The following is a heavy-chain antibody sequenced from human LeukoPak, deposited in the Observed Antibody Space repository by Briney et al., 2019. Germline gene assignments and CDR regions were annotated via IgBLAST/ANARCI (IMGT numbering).Heavy chain of an antibody. J-gene: IGHJ4*02. D-gene: IGHD4-11*01. Sequence: SESLCLTRAVSGGSLSRGAYYWSWVRQPRGKGLGWIGYMYHSRSTYYNPSLKSRVTISVDRSKNQFSLKLSSVTAADTAVYYCARGPTASPQCDYWGLGTLVTVSS. CDR1: GGSLSRGAYY. CDR2: MYHSRST. CDR3: ARGPTASPQCDY. V-gene: IGHV4-30-2*01.